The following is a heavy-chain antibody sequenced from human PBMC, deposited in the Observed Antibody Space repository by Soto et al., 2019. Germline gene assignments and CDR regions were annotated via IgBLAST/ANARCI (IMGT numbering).Heavy chain of an antibody. CDR1: GFTFSSYG. D-gene: IGHD6-19*01. Sequence: QVQLVESGGGVVQPGRSLRLSCAASGFTFSSYGMHWVRQAPGKGLAWVAVIWYDGSNKYYADSVKGRFAISRDNSKNTLDLQMNSLRVEDTAVYYCVRDRYSSGWYDLDYWGQGTLVTVSS. V-gene: IGHV3-33*01. J-gene: IGHJ4*02. CDR2: IWYDGSNK. CDR3: VRDRYSSGWYDLDY.